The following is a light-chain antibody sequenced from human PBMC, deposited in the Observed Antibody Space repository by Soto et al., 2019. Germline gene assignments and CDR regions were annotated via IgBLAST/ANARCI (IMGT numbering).Light chain of an antibody. CDR3: QQTFITPPLT. Sequence: DIQMTQSPSSLSASIGDRITITCRASQSISTYLNWYQQKPGKAPSLLIYGASTLQSGVPSRFSGSGSATDFTLTISSLQPEDFATYYSQQTFITPPLTFGGGTKVEIK. J-gene: IGKJ4*01. CDR1: QSISTY. CDR2: GAS. V-gene: IGKV1-39*01.